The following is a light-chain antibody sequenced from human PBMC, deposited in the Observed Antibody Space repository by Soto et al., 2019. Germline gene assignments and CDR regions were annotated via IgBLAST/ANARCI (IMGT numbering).Light chain of an antibody. CDR3: QQSYSAPYP. J-gene: IGKJ2*01. CDR2: AAS. Sequence: DIQMTQSPSSLSASVGDRVTITCRASQSISGYLNWYQQRPGKAPKVLMYAASSLESGVPSRFSGRKAGPEFTRTISSLQPEDLANYFCQQSYSAPYPFGQGTNLEIK. V-gene: IGKV1-39*01. CDR1: QSISGY.